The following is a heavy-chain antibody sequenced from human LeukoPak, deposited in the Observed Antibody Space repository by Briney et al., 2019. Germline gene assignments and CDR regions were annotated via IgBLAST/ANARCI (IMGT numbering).Heavy chain of an antibody. CDR2: IYSSWST. D-gene: IGHD6-13*01. Sequence: SETLSLTCAVYGGSFSGYYWSWIRQPAGKGLEWIGRIYSSWSTIYNPSLKSRVTMSVDTSRNHFSLKLSSVTAAHTAVYYCARGTIADPSYNWLDPWGQGSLVTVSS. V-gene: IGHV4-59*10. J-gene: IGHJ5*02. CDR1: GGSFSGYY. CDR3: ARGTIADPSYNWLDP.